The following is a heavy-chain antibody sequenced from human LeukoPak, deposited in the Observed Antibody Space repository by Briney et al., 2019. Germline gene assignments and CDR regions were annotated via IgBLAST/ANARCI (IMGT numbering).Heavy chain of an antibody. CDR1: GGSISSYG. CDR3: ARARPEYSSSSVWFDP. D-gene: IGHD6-6*01. CDR2: IIPIFGTA. V-gene: IGHV1-69*05. Sequence: SVKVSCKASGGSISSYGISWVRQAPGQGLEWMGGIIPIFGTANYAQKFQGRVTITTDESTSTAYMELSSLRSEDTAVYYCARARPEYSSSSVWFDPWGQGTLVTVSS. J-gene: IGHJ5*02.